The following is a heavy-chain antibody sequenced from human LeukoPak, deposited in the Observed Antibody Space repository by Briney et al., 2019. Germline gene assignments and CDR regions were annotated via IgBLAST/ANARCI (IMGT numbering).Heavy chain of an antibody. D-gene: IGHD2-2*01. J-gene: IGHJ6*03. V-gene: IGHV7-4-1*02. CDR1: GYTFTSYA. CDR2: INTNTGNP. CDR3: ASRDSSTSYYYYYMDV. Sequence: ASVKVSCKASGYTFTSYAMNWVRQAPGQGLEWMGWINTNTGNPTYAQGFTGRFVFSLDTSVSTAYLQISSLKAEDTAVYYCASRDSSTSYYYYYMDVWGKGTTVTVSS.